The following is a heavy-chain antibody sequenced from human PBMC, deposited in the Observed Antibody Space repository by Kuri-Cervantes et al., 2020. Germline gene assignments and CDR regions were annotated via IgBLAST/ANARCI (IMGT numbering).Heavy chain of an antibody. Sequence: GGSLRLSCKGSGYSFPNYWIGWVRQMPGKGLEWMGIIYPGDSDTRYSPSFQGQVTISADKSISTAYLQWSSLKASDTAMYYCARRSSGYEGGDWFDPWGQGTLVTVSS. CDR1: GYSFPNYW. CDR3: ARRSSGYEGGDWFDP. D-gene: IGHD5-12*01. V-gene: IGHV5-51*01. J-gene: IGHJ5*02. CDR2: IYPGDSDT.